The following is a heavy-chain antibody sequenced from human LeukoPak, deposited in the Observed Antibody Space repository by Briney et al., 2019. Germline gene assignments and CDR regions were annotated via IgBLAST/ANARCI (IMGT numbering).Heavy chain of an antibody. D-gene: IGHD3-22*01. CDR3: ARVDGHSSGYRPFDY. J-gene: IGHJ4*02. Sequence: GGSLRLSCAASGFSFSSYAMNWVRQAPGKGLEWVSVISGSGNTTHYADSVKGRFTISRDNSKNTVYLQMNSLRDEDTAVYYCARVDGHSSGYRPFDYWGQGTLVTVSS. V-gene: IGHV3-23*01. CDR1: GFSFSSYA. CDR2: ISGSGNTT.